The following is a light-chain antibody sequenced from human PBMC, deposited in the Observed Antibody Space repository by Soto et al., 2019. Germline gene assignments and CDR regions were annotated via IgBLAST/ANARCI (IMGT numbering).Light chain of an antibody. V-gene: IGLV1-47*01. CDR2: RNN. Sequence: QSALTQPPSASGTPGQTVTISCSGTSSNIGSAYIYWYQHLPGTAPKLLIYRNNQRPSGVPDRFSASKSGTSASLAIIGLRSEDDADYYCAAWDDSLVVFGGGTKVTV. CDR3: AAWDDSLVV. CDR1: SSNIGSAY. J-gene: IGLJ2*01.